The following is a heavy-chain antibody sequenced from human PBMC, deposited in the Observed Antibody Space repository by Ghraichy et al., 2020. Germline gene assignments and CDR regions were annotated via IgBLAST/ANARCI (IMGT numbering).Heavy chain of an antibody. CDR1: GGSISSYY. Sequence: SETLSLTCTVSGGSISSYYWSWIRQPPGKGLEWIGYIYYSGSTNYNPSLKSRVTISVDTSKNQFSLKLSSVTAADTAVYYCARDGANYDILTGYLRHYYMDVWGKGTTVTVSS. V-gene: IGHV4-59*01. J-gene: IGHJ6*03. D-gene: IGHD3-9*01. CDR3: ARDGANYDILTGYLRHYYMDV. CDR2: IYYSGST.